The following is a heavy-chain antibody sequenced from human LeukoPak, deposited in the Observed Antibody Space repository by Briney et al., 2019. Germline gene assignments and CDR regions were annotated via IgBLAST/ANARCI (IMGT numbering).Heavy chain of an antibody. Sequence: SVKVSCKASGGTFSSYAISWVRQATGQGLEWMGRIIPIFGIANYAQKFQGRVTITADKSASTAYMELSSLRSEDTAVYYCARSGPSIAARSLFDPWGQGTLVTVSS. D-gene: IGHD6-6*01. CDR3: ARSGPSIAARSLFDP. J-gene: IGHJ5*02. CDR1: GGTFSSYA. CDR2: IIPIFGIA. V-gene: IGHV1-69*04.